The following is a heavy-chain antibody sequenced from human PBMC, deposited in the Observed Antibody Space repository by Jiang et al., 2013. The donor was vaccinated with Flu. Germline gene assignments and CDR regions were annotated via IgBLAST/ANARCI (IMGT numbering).Heavy chain of an antibody. J-gene: IGHJ3*01. D-gene: IGHD3-3*01. CDR2: IFPGDSDA. Sequence: GAEVKKPGESLKISCKVSGDVFSGDIFNTYWIGWVRQMPGKGLEWMGIIFPGDSDAKYSPSFQGQVAFSVDKAISTAYLQWTSLKASDTAVYYCARSRDSGFYYDFGFDLWGQGTMVTV. CDR3: ARSRDSGFYYDFGFDL. V-gene: IGHV5-51*01. CDR1: GDIFNTYW.